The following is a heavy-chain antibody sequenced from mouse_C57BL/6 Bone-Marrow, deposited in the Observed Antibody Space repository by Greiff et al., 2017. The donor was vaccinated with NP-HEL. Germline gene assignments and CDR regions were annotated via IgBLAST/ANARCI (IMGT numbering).Heavy chain of an antibody. V-gene: IGHV6-3*01. CDR2: IRLKSDNYAT. CDR1: GFTFSNYW. CDR3: TGPSLLYLTAWFAY. J-gene: IGHJ3*01. Sequence: EVKLMESGGGLVQPGGSMKLSCVASGFTFSNYWMNWVRQSPEKGLEWVAQIRLKSDNYATHYAESVKGRFTISRDDSKSSVYLQMNNLRAEDTGIYYCTGPSLLYLTAWFAYWGQGTLVTVSA. D-gene: IGHD2-1*01.